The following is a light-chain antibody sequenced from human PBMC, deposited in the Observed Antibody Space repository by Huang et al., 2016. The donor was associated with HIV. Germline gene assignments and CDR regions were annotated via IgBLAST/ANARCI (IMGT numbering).Light chain of an antibody. V-gene: IGKV1-39*01. Sequence: DIQMTQSPSSLSASVGDRVTITCRASQSISSYFNWYQQKPGKAPKLLIHTTSSLQSGVPSRFSGRGSGTVFTLTISSLQPEDFATYYCQQSYSTPLTFGGGTRVEIK. CDR2: TTS. J-gene: IGKJ4*01. CDR3: QQSYSTPLT. CDR1: QSISSY.